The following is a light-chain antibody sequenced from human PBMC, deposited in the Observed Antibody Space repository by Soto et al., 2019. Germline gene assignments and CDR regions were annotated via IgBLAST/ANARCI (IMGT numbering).Light chain of an antibody. CDR3: AAWDDSLIGVV. CDR1: SSNIGSNT. V-gene: IGLV1-44*01. CDR2: SNT. Sequence: QPVLTQPPSASGTPGQRVTISCSGSSSNIGSNTVNWYQQLPGTAPNLLIHSNTHRPSGVPDRFSGSKSGTSASLAISGLQSEDEADYYCAAWDDSLIGVVFGGGTKLTVL. J-gene: IGLJ2*01.